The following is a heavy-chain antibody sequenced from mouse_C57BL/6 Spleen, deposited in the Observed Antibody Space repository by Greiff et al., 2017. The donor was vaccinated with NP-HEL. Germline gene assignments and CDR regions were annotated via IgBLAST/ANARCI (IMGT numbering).Heavy chain of an antibody. V-gene: IGHV1-82*01. Sequence: VQGVESGPELVKPGASVKISCKASGYAFSSSWMNWVKQRPGKGLEWIGRIYPGDGDTNYNGKFKGKATLTADKSSSTAYMQLSSLTSEDSAVYFCARGIYYGYDGDYYAMDYWGQGTSVTVSS. CDR3: ARGIYYGYDGDYYAMDY. D-gene: IGHD2-2*01. CDR1: GYAFSSSW. J-gene: IGHJ4*01. CDR2: IYPGDGDT.